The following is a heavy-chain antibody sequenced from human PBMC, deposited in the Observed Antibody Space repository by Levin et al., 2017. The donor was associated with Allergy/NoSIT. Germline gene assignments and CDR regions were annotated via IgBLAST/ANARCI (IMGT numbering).Heavy chain of an antibody. CDR3: AREEGGSSDWMEV. V-gene: IGHV3-11*04. CDR1: AFTFSDYY. Sequence: GGSLRLSCAASAFTFSDYYMNWIRQAPGKGLEWVSYISSSSTTIYYADSVKGRFTISRDNAKNSLYLQMNSLRADDTAVYYCAREEGGSSDWMEVWGQGTRVTVSS. D-gene: IGHD6-25*01. J-gene: IGHJ4*02. CDR2: ISSSSTTI.